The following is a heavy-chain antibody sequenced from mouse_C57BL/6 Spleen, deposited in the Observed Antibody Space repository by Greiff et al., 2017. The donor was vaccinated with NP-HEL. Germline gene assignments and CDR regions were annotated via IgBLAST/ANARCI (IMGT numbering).Heavy chain of an antibody. CDR1: GYTFTDYY. CDR2: INPNNGGT. V-gene: IGHV1-26*01. D-gene: IGHD2-2*01. CDR3: ARRAMVMYFDY. J-gene: IGHJ2*01. Sequence: EVQLQQSGPELVKPGASVKISCKASGYTFTDYYMNWVKQSHGKSLEWIGDINPNNGGTSYNQKFKGKATLTVDKSSSTAYMELRSLTSEDSAVYYCARRAMVMYFDYWGQGTTLTVSS.